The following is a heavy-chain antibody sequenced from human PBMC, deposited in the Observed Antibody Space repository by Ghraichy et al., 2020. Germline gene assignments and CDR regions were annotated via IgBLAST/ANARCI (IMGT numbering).Heavy chain of an antibody. V-gene: IGHV3-23*01. CDR1: GFTFSSYA. J-gene: IGHJ3*02. D-gene: IGHD3-3*01. Sequence: GGSLRLSCAASGFTFSSYAMSWVRQAPGKGLEWVSAISGSGGSTYYADPVKGRFTFSRDNSKNTLYLQMNSLIAEDTAVYYCAKDRHTIFGVVMRRDAFDIWGQGTMVTVSS. CDR3: AKDRHTIFGVVMRRDAFDI. CDR2: ISGSGGST.